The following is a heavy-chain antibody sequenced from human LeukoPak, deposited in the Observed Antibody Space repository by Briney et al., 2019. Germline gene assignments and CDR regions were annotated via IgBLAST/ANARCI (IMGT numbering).Heavy chain of an antibody. Sequence: GGSLRLSCAASGFTFSSYSMNWVRQAPGKGLEWVAFIRSKAYGGTTEYAASVKGRFTISRDNSKSIAYLQMNSLRAEDTAVYYCAKSPRYYYDSSGMAMVYWGQGTLVTVSS. V-gene: IGHV3-71*01. D-gene: IGHD3-22*01. CDR1: GFTFSSYS. CDR3: AKSPRYYYDSSGMAMVY. CDR2: IRSKAYGGTT. J-gene: IGHJ4*02.